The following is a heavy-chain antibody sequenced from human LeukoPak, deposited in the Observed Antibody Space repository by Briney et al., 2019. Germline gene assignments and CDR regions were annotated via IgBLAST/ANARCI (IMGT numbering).Heavy chain of an antibody. V-gene: IGHV3-7*01. Sequence: PGGSLSLSCAASGISFSSYWLSWVRQAPGKGLEWVANIKEDGSEKNYVDSVKGRFTISRDNAKNSLYLQMNSLTVVDTAVYFCARDSVGGSMNPSHWYFDLWGRGTLVTVSS. D-gene: IGHD2/OR15-2a*01. CDR2: IKEDGSEK. CDR3: ARDSVGGSMNPSHWYFDL. J-gene: IGHJ2*01. CDR1: GISFSSYW.